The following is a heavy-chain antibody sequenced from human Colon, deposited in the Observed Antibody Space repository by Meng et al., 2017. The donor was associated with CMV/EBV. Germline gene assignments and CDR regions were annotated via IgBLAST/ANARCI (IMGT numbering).Heavy chain of an antibody. D-gene: IGHD4-17*01. J-gene: IGHJ4*02. CDR1: GFTFSNYE. V-gene: IGHV3-43*02. CDR2: VSWDGGST. CDR3: AKGTAATTVPDFDS. Sequence: GESLKISCAASGFTFSNYEMTWVRHAPGKGLEWVALVSWDGGSTRYADSVRGRFTISRDNSNNLLVLQLNSLRSDDSALYYCAKGTAATTVPDFDSWGQGTLVTVSS.